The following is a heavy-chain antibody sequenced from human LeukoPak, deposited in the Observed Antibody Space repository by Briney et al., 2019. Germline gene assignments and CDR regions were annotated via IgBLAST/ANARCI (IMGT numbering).Heavy chain of an antibody. Sequence: GRSLRLSWAAAGFTFSSYAMHWVRQAPGKGLEWVAVIPYDGSNKYYADSVKGRFTISRDNSKNTLYLQMNSLRAEDTAVYYCAESQPAYSATRSDCCGQRTLATPSA. V-gene: IGHV3-30*04. CDR2: IPYDGSNK. CDR1: GFTFSSYA. D-gene: IGHD6-13*01. J-gene: IGHJ4*02. CDR3: AESQPAYSATRSDC.